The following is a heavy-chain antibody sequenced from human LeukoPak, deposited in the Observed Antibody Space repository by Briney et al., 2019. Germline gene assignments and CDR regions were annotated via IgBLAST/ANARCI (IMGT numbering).Heavy chain of an antibody. V-gene: IGHV1-2*02. CDR3: ARDPYYGSGSYLYYYYYYMDV. J-gene: IGHJ6*03. CDR2: INPNSGGT. Sequence: GASVKVSCKASGYTFTGYYMHWVRQAPGQGLEWMGWINPNSGGTNYAQKFQGRVTMTRDTSISTAYMELSRLRSDDTAVYYCARDPYYGSGSYLYYYYYYMDVWGKGTTVTISS. CDR1: GYTFTGYY. D-gene: IGHD3-10*01.